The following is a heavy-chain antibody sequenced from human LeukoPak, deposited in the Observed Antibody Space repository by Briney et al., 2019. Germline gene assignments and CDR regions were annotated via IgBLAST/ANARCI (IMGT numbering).Heavy chain of an antibody. CDR2: IYYSGST. CDR3: ARGRDVATAYSSSWDGYYFDY. D-gene: IGHD6-13*01. J-gene: IGHJ4*02. V-gene: IGHV4-59*01. Sequence: PSETLSLTCTVSGGSISSYYWSWIRQPPGKGLEWIRYIYYSGSTNYNPSLKSRVTISVDTSKNQFSLKLSSVTAADTAVYYCARGRDVATAYSSSWDGYYFDYWGQGTLVTVSS. CDR1: GGSISSYY.